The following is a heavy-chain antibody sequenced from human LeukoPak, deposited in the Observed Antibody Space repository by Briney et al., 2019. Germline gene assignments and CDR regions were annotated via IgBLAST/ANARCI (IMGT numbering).Heavy chain of an antibody. CDR3: ARDGYNLNFFDY. J-gene: IGHJ4*02. CDR2: ISSSSSYI. CDR1: GFTFSSYS. D-gene: IGHD5-24*01. Sequence: GGSLRLSCAASGFTFSSYSMNWVRQAPGKGLEWVSSISSSSSYIYYADSVKSRFTISRDNAKNSLYLQMNSLRAEDTAVYYCARDGYNLNFFDYWGQGTLVTVSS. V-gene: IGHV3-21*01.